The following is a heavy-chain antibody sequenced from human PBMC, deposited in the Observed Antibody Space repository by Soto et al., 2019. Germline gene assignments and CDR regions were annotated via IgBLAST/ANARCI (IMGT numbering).Heavy chain of an antibody. CDR1: GFTFSAYG. V-gene: IGHV3-21*06. CDR3: ARSIRYSLGTYYWFDP. CDR2: ITGLSDNF. J-gene: IGHJ5*02. D-gene: IGHD3-10*01. Sequence: GGSLRLSCAGSGFTFSAYGMNWVRQAPGKGPEWVSSITGLSDNFWYADSVKGRFTISRDNAKISMYLQMNSLRAEDTSVYYCARSIRYSLGTYYWFDPWGQGTQVTVSS.